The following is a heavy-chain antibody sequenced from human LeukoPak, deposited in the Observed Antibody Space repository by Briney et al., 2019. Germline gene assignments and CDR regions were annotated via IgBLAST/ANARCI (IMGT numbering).Heavy chain of an antibody. CDR1: GFTFNTYW. CDR3: AKEDCSGGSCYYYYYGMDV. Sequence: PGGSLRLSCATSGFTFNTYWMSWVRQAPGKGLEWVANIKEDGSERYYVDSVKGRFTISKDDAKNSLYLQMNSPRPEDTAVYYCAKEDCSGGSCYYYYYGMDVWGQGTTVTVSS. D-gene: IGHD2-15*01. J-gene: IGHJ6*02. CDR2: IKEDGSER. V-gene: IGHV3-7*03.